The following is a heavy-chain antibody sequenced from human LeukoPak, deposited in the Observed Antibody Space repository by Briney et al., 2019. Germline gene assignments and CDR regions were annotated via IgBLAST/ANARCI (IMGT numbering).Heavy chain of an antibody. CDR2: ISGSGGST. CDR3: AKGTLRYYDSSGYDFDY. CDR1: GFTFSSYA. D-gene: IGHD3-22*01. V-gene: IGHV3-23*01. Sequence: GGSLRLSCAASGFTFSSYAMSWARQAPGKGLEWVSAISGSGGSTYYADSVKGRFTISRDNSKNTLYLQMNSLRAEDTAVYYCAKGTLRYYDSSGYDFDYWGQGTLVTVSS. J-gene: IGHJ4*02.